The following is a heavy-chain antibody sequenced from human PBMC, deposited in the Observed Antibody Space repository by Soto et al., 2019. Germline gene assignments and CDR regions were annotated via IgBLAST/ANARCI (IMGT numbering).Heavy chain of an antibody. D-gene: IGHD4-4*01. Sequence: PGGSLRLSCAASGFTFSSYGMHWVRQAPGKGLEWVAVISYDGSNKYYADSVKGRFTISRDNSKNTLYLQMNSLRAEDTAVYYCEKAPTTVAIGDYWGQGTLVTVSS. CDR1: GFTFSSYG. CDR3: EKAPTTVAIGDY. J-gene: IGHJ4*02. CDR2: ISYDGSNK. V-gene: IGHV3-30*18.